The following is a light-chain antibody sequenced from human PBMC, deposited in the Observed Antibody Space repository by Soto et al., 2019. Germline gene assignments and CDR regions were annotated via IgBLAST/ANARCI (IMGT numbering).Light chain of an antibody. CDR2: EDN. CDR3: ATWDSSLSGGV. Sequence: QSALTQPPSVSAAPGQKVTISCSGSSSNIENNYVSWYRQLPGTAPTLLIYEDNKRPSGIPDRFSGSKSGTSATLGITGLETGDEADYYCATWDSSLSGGVLGTGTKATVL. V-gene: IGLV1-51*02. CDR1: SSNIENNY. J-gene: IGLJ1*01.